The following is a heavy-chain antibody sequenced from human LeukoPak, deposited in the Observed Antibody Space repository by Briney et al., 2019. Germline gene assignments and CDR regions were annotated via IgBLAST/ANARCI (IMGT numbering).Heavy chain of an antibody. CDR1: GVSFSGYY. J-gene: IGHJ6*02. CDR2: ITHSGST. Sequence: SETLSLTCAVYGVSFSGYYWSWLRQPPGKGLEWIGEITHSGSTNYNPSLKSRVTISVDTYKNQFSLKLGSVPAADTSVYYCARIALVYCSGSSCFPDYYYGMDVWGQETTVTVSS. CDR3: ARIALVYCSGSSCFPDYYYGMDV. V-gene: IGHV4-34*01. D-gene: IGHD2-15*01.